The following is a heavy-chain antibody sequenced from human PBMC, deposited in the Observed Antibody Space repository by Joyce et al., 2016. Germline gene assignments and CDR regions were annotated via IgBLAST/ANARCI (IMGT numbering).Heavy chain of an antibody. V-gene: IGHV4-34*01. Sequence: QVQLQQWCAGLLKPSETLSPTCGVYGGSFSGYSGSWIRQPPGKVLGWIGEINHRESTNDNTSHKSRVTISVNTTKNQFSLKLRSVTAADTAVYYCARGHRYNWGLVWFDTWAQGTLVTVSS. D-gene: IGHD7-27*01. CDR2: INHREST. J-gene: IGHJ5*02. CDR3: ARGHRYNWGLVWFDT. CDR1: GGSFSGYS.